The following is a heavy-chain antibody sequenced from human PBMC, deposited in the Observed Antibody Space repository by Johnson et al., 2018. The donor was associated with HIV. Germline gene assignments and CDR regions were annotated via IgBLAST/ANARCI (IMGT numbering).Heavy chain of an antibody. CDR3: ATIWPGNFAFDI. Sequence: VQLVESGGGLIQPGGSLRLSCAASGFTVSSNYMSWVRQAPGKGLEWVSVIYSGGSTYYADSLKGRFTISRDNSKSTLYLQMHSLRTEDTAMYYCATIWPGNFAFDIWGQGTMVTVSS. J-gene: IGHJ3*02. CDR1: GFTVSSNY. V-gene: IGHV3-66*02. D-gene: IGHD2-21*01. CDR2: IYSGGST.